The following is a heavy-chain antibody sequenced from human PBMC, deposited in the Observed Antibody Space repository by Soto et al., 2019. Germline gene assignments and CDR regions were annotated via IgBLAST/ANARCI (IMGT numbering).Heavy chain of an antibody. CDR2: ISWNGDTI. CDR3: AKDHHCSSGTCYSGFEH. D-gene: IGHD2-15*01. Sequence: EVQLVESGGGLVQPGRSLRLSCAASGFTFDDYAMHWVRQAPGKGLEWVSGISWNGDTIVYADSVKGRFTLSRDNAKNYLYMQMYSLRAEDTALYYCAKDHHCSSGTCYSGFEHWGQGTLVTVSS. J-gene: IGHJ4*02. V-gene: IGHV3-9*01. CDR1: GFTFDDYA.